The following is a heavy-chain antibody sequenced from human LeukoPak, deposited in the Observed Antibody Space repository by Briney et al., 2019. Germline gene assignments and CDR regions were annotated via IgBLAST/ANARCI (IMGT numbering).Heavy chain of an antibody. J-gene: IGHJ4*02. CDR1: GFTFSTYG. Sequence: GRSLRLSCAASGFTFSTYGMDWVRQAPGKGLEWVSYISSSGSTIYYADSVKGRFTISRDNAKNSLYLQMNSLRAEDTAVYYCARTSGVRGYLRWGQGTLVTVSS. D-gene: IGHD3-22*01. CDR3: ARTSGVRGYLR. V-gene: IGHV3-48*04. CDR2: ISSSGSTI.